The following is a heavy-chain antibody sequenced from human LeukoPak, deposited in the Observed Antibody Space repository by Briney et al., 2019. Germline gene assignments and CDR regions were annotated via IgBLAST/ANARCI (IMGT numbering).Heavy chain of an antibody. CDR2: INPSGGST. D-gene: IGHD3-10*01. J-gene: IGHJ4*02. CDR1: GDTFTSDY. CDR3: ARVPHTVTWRGEDY. V-gene: IGHV1-46*01. Sequence: ASVKVSCKTSGDTFTSDYIHWVRQAPGQGLEWMGIINPSGGSTTYAQKFQGRVTMTRDTSTSTVYMELSSLRSEDTAVYYCARVPHTVTWRGEDYWGQGTLVTVSS.